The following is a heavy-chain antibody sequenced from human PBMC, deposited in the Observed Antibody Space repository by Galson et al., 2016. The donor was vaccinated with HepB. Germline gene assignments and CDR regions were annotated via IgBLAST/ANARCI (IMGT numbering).Heavy chain of an antibody. V-gene: IGHV1-2*07. CDR1: RYTFTGYY. J-gene: IGHJ6*02. D-gene: IGHD3-16*01. CDR3: AHAPDGGFPYYDMDV. CDR2: INPNSGGT. Sequence: SVKVSCKASRYTFTGYYIHWVRQAPGQGLEWMGWINPNSGGTKYAHKFQGRVTMTRDTSIRTAYMELSRLRSDDTAVYYCAHAPDGGFPYYDMDVWGQGTTVAVSS.